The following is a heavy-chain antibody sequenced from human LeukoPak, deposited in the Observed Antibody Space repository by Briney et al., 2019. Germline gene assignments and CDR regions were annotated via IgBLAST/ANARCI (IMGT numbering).Heavy chain of an antibody. CDR3: AKAANYDILTGYYLDY. D-gene: IGHD3-9*01. Sequence: GGSLRLSCAASGFTFSSYSMNWVRQAPGKGLEWVSAITGGGDTTYYADSVKGRFTISRDNSKNTLYLQMNNLRAEDTAIYYCAKAANYDILTGYYLDYWGQGTLVTVSS. V-gene: IGHV3-23*01. J-gene: IGHJ4*02. CDR1: GFTFSSYS. CDR2: ITGGGDTT.